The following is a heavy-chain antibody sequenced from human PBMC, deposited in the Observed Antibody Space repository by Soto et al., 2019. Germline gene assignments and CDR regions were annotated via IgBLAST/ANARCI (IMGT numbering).Heavy chain of an antibody. D-gene: IGHD2-15*01. CDR2: IIPILGIA. CDR3: ARDLVNCSGGSCYSRYFDD. J-gene: IGHJ4*02. V-gene: IGHV1-69*04. CDR1: GGTFSRYT. Sequence: GASVKVSCKASGGTFSRYTISWVRQAPGQGLEWMGRIIPILGIANYAQKFQGRVTITADKSTSTAYMELSSLRSEDTAVYYCARDLVNCSGGSCYSRYFDDWGQGTLVTVSS.